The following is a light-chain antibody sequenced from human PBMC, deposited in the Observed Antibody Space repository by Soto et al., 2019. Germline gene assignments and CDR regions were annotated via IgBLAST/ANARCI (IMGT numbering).Light chain of an antibody. CDR2: KTD. Sequence: QSVLTQAPSASGSPGQRVTISCSGSSANLARNSVNWYQQFPGTAPKLLIHKTDQRPSGVPDRFSGSKSGTSASLAITGLQSEDEGDYYCASWDDSLNIWVFGGGTKLTVL. V-gene: IGLV1-44*01. CDR3: ASWDDSLNIWV. J-gene: IGLJ3*02. CDR1: SANLARNS.